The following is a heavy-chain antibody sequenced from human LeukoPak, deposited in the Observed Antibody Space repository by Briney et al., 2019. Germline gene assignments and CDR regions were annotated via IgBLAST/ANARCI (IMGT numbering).Heavy chain of an antibody. CDR1: GLTFSVYT. CDR2: VSSTSTYI. Sequence: PGGSLRLSCAASGLTFSVYTMTWVRQSPGKGLEWVSCVSSTSTYIYYADSVKGRFTISRDNAKNSVFLQMNSLRAEDTAVYFCAREGGNGDFYYYMDVWGKGTTVTVSS. D-gene: IGHD1-1*01. CDR3: AREGGNGDFYYYMDV. V-gene: IGHV3-21*01. J-gene: IGHJ6*03.